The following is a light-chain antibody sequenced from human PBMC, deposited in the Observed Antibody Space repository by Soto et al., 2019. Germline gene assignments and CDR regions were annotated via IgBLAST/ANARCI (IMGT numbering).Light chain of an antibody. V-gene: IGKV1-9*01. Sequence: DIQLTQSPSSLSASVGDRVTITCRASQGISSYLAWYQQKPGKAPKFLIYDASTLESGVPSRFSGSGYGTEFTLTISSLQPEDFATYYCQQYNRYSVHFGGGTKVEMK. J-gene: IGKJ4*01. CDR1: QGISSY. CDR3: QQYNRYSVH. CDR2: DAS.